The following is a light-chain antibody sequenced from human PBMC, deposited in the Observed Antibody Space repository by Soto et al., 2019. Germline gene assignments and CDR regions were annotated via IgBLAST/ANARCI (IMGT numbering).Light chain of an antibody. CDR3: GSYTSSRTLEMV. Sequence: QSVLTQPASVSGSPGQSITISCTGTSSYVGVYYYVSWFQQHPGKAPKLMIYDVTKRPSGVSNRFSGSMSGNTASLTISGLQAEDEADYYCGSYTSSRTLEMVFGGGTKLTV. CDR1: SSYVGVYYY. V-gene: IGLV2-14*03. J-gene: IGLJ3*02. CDR2: DVT.